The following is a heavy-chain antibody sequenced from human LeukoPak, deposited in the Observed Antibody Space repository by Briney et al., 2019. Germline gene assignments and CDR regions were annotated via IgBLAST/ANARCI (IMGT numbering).Heavy chain of an antibody. D-gene: IGHD4-17*01. Sequence: SETLSLTCTVSGYSISSGYYWGWIRQPPGKGLEWIGTIYHTGSTYYNPSLKSRVTISVDTSKNQFSLKPSSVTAADTAVYYCARFSDYLDWGQGTLVTVSS. CDR2: IYHTGST. CDR3: ARFSDYLD. CDR1: GYSISSGYY. J-gene: IGHJ4*02. V-gene: IGHV4-38-2*02.